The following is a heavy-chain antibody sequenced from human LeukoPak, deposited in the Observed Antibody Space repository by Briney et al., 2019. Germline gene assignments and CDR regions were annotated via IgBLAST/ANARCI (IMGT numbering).Heavy chain of an antibody. CDR2: ISYDGSNK. J-gene: IGHJ4*02. Sequence: PGGSLRLSCAASGFTFSTYGMHWVRQAPGKGLEWVAVISYDGSNKYYADSVKGRFTISRDNSKNTLYLQMNSLRAEDTAVYYCAKGWDRGDSSGYFYFRLTCFDCWGQGTLVTVSS. CDR3: AKGWDRGDSSGYFYFRLTCFDC. D-gene: IGHD3-22*01. CDR1: GFTFSTYG. V-gene: IGHV3-30*18.